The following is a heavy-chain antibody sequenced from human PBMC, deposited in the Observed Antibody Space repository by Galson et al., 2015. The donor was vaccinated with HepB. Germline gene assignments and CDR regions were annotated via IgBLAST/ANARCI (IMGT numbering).Heavy chain of an antibody. Sequence: QSGAEVKKPGESLRISCTGSGYSFTSYWISWVRQMPGKGLEWMGKIDPTDSYTTYNPSFQGHFTISVDKSVSTAYLQCSSLKASDTAMYYCARHLGTYSWFDPWGQGTLVTVSS. CDR2: IDPTDSYT. V-gene: IGHV5-10-1*01. D-gene: IGHD1-26*01. CDR1: GYSFTSYW. CDR3: ARHLGTYSWFDP. J-gene: IGHJ5*02.